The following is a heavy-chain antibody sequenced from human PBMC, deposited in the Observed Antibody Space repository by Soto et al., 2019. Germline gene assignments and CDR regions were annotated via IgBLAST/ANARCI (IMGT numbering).Heavy chain of an antibody. Sequence: ESGGGLVPPGGSLRLSCVGSGFFFSSYTMTWVRQAPGKGLEWVSSFSATSENTYYADSVRGRFTISRDNSKNTLFLQMNSLTAEDTAMYYCAKARDQQWVRLPFDYWGQGILVIVSS. CDR2: FSATSENT. D-gene: IGHD6-19*01. CDR1: GFFFSSYT. J-gene: IGHJ4*02. V-gene: IGHV3-23*01. CDR3: AKARDQQWVRLPFDY.